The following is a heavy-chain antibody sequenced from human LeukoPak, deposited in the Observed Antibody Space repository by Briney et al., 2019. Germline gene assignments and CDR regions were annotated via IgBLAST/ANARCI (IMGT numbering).Heavy chain of an antibody. CDR3: AKHLRATNIYYFYGLDV. Sequence: PGGPLRLSCAASGFTFDDYGMHWVRQPPGKGLEWVSGISYNGGSTDYADSVKGRFTISRDNAKNSLYLQMSTLRPEDTALYYCAKHLRATNIYYFYGLDVWGQGTTVTVSS. J-gene: IGHJ6*02. V-gene: IGHV3-9*01. D-gene: IGHD1-26*01. CDR2: ISYNGGST. CDR1: GFTFDDYG.